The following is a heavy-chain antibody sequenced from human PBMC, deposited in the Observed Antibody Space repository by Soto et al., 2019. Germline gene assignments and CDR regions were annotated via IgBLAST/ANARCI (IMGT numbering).Heavy chain of an antibody. V-gene: IGHV3-23*01. CDR2: IGGRGEKT. J-gene: IGHJ3*02. D-gene: IGHD7-27*01. CDR1: GFTFSVFA. Sequence: EVQLLESGGGLVQPGGSLRLSCAASGFTFSVFAMSWVRQAPGKGLGLVSTIGGRGEKTYYADSVKGRFTISRDKSKNTLNLQMNSLRGEDTAVYYCAKDRGTGDYGVNAVDIWGQGTMVTVAS. CDR3: AKDRGTGDYGVNAVDI.